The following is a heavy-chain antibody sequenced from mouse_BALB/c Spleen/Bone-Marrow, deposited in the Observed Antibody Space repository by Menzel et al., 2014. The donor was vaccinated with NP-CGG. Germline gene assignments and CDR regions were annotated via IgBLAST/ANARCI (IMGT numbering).Heavy chain of an antibody. CDR2: IKTKSNDYGT. Sequence: EVQLVESCGGLVQPVGSLKLSCVASGFTFNTYAMNWVRQAPGKGLEWVARIKTKSNDYGTFYADSVKDRFTISRDDSQNMLYLQMNNLKTEDTAMYYCVRATAYYFDYWGQGTTLTVSS. CDR1: GFTFNTYA. J-gene: IGHJ2*01. CDR3: VRATAYYFDY. V-gene: IGHV10-1*02. D-gene: IGHD1-2*01.